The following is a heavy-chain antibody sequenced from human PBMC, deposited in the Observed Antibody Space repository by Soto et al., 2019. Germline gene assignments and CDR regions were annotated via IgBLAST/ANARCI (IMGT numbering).Heavy chain of an antibody. V-gene: IGHV3-23*01. J-gene: IGHJ5*02. CDR3: AKDLSTVIPYNWFDP. CDR2: ISGGGSTT. CDR1: GFTFSSYA. Sequence: EVQLLESGGGLVQPGGSLRLSCAASGFTFSSYAMSWVRQAPGKGLEWVSAISGGGSTTYYADSVKGRFTISRDNSKNTLYLQMNSLRAEDTAVYYCAKDLSTVIPYNWFDPWGQGTLVTVSS. D-gene: IGHD4-4*01.